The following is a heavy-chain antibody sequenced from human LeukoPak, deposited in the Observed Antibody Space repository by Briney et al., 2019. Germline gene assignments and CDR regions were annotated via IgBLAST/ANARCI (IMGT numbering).Heavy chain of an antibody. CDR2: TSRDGSHV. Sequence: GRSLRLSCAASGFTFSTWAMHWVRQAPGKGLEWVAVTSRDGSHVSYADSVKGRFTISRDNSKSTLYLQMNSLRAEDTAVYHCAHLDYYDNTSPRGSDFWGQGTLVTVSS. CDR3: AHLDYYDNTSPRGSDF. J-gene: IGHJ4*02. D-gene: IGHD3-22*01. V-gene: IGHV3-30*04. CDR1: GFTFSTWA.